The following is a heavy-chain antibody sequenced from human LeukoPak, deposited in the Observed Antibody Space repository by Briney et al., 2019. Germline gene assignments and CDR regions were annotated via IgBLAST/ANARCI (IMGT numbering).Heavy chain of an antibody. CDR3: AKDPRYSSSWSSRMSDYNYAMDV. V-gene: IGHV3-23*01. Sequence: GGSLRLSCAASGFTFSYYAMSWVRQAPGKGLEGFSAISGSGGTTYYDDSVKGRFTIFRDKSKNTLYVQMNSLRAEDTAVDCCAKDPRYSSSWSSRMSDYNYAMDVWGKGTTVTVSS. J-gene: IGHJ6*04. D-gene: IGHD6-13*01. CDR2: ISGSGGTT. CDR1: GFTFSYYA.